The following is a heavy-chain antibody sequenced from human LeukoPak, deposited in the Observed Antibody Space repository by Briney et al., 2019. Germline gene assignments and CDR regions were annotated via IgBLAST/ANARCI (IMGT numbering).Heavy chain of an antibody. D-gene: IGHD3-16*02. CDR2: ISTSSIYI. J-gene: IGHJ3*02. CDR3: ARVSAGVIGMKDAFDI. CDR1: GFTFSSYS. V-gene: IGHV3-21*01. Sequence: GGSLRLSCAASGFTFSSYSMNWVRQAPGKGLERVSSISTSSIYIYYADSVRGRFTISRDNAKKSLYLQMNSLRAEDMAVYYCARVSAGVIGMKDAFDIWGQGTMVTVSS.